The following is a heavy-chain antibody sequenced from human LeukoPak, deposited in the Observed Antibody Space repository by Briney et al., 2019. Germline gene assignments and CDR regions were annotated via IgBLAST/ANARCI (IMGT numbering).Heavy chain of an antibody. CDR1: GFTFSSYS. Sequence: GGSLRLSCAASGFTFSSYSMNWVRQAPGKGLEWVSSISSSSSYIYYADSVKGRFTISRDSAKNSLYLQINSLRAEDTAVYYCAREVGGTFYYYGMDVWGQGTTVTVSS. V-gene: IGHV3-21*01. J-gene: IGHJ6*02. CDR3: AREVGGTFYYYGMDV. CDR2: ISSSSSYI. D-gene: IGHD1-26*01.